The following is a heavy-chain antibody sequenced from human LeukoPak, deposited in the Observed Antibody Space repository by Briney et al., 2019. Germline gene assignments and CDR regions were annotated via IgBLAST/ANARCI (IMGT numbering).Heavy chain of an antibody. CDR3: ASSQLSQLLLPYYFDY. Sequence: SETLSLTCTVSGASISSSSYYWGWIRQPPGKGLEWIGSIYYSGSTYYNPSLKSRVTISVDTSKNQFSLKLSSVTAADTAVYYCASSQLSQLLLPYYFDYWGQGTLVTVSS. J-gene: IGHJ4*02. CDR2: IYYSGST. V-gene: IGHV4-39*01. CDR1: GASISSSSYY. D-gene: IGHD2-2*01.